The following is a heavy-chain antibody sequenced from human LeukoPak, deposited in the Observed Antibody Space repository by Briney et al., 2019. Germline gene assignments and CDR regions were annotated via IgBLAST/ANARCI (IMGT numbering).Heavy chain of an antibody. CDR3: ASGGYDFWSGWNRYNWFDP. J-gene: IGHJ5*02. CDR2: IIPIFGTA. D-gene: IGHD3-3*01. V-gene: IGHV1-69*05. CDR1: GGTFSSYA. Sequence: SVKVSCKASGGTFSSYAISWVRQAPGQGLEWMGGIIPIFGTANYAQKFQGRVTITTDESTSTAYMELSSLRSEDTAVYYCASGGYDFWSGWNRYNWFDPWGQGTLVTVSS.